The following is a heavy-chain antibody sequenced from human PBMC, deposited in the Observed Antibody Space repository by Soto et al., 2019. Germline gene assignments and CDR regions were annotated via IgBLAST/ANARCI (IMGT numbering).Heavy chain of an antibody. J-gene: IGHJ6*02. Sequence: QVQLQESGPGLVKPSQTLSLTCTVSGDSISSGGFCWTWVGQYPGKGLEWIGNIYSSGTASYNLSLRSRLIISVVTSKNEFSLKVTSGTAADTAVYYFASANGVDDYGMDVWGLGPTVTVS. CDR3: ASANGVDDYGMDV. CDR2: IYSSGTA. V-gene: IGHV4-31*03. D-gene: IGHD4-17*01. CDR1: GDSISSGGFC.